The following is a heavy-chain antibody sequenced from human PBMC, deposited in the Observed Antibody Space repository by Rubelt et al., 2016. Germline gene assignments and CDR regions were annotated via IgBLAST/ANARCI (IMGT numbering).Heavy chain of an antibody. CDR1: GGSFSGYY. D-gene: IGHD1-26*01. CDR3: ARSGSYSVFSFDI. J-gene: IGHJ3*02. CDR2: IYYSGGS. V-gene: IGHV4-34*11. Sequence: QVQLQQWGAGLLKPSETLSLTCAVYGGSFSGYYWSWIRQPPGKGLEWIGNIYYSGGSNYKPSLKSRVTIAVDTSKNQFSLNLRSVTAADTAVYYCARSGSYSVFSFDIWGQGTMVTVSS.